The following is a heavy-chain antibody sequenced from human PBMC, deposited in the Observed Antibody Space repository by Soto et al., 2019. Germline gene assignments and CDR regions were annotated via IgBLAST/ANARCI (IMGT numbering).Heavy chain of an antibody. Sequence: QVQLVESGGGVVQPGRSLRLSCAASGFTFSSYAMHWVRQAPGKGLEWVAVISYDGSNKYYADSVKGRFTISRDNSKNTLYLQMNSLRAEDTAVYYCARGYYDFWSGYYPPNYYYGMDVWGQGTTVTVSS. CDR3: ARGYYDFWSGYYPPNYYYGMDV. V-gene: IGHV3-30-3*01. CDR2: ISYDGSNK. CDR1: GFTFSSYA. J-gene: IGHJ6*02. D-gene: IGHD3-3*01.